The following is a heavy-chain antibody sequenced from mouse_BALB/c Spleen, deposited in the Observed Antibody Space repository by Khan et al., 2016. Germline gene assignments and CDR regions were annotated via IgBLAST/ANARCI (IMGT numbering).Heavy chain of an antibody. Sequence: VQLQQSGPELVKPGASVKMSCKASGYTVTSYIMHWVKQKPGQGLEWIGYINPYNDGSKYNEKFKGKATLTSDKSSSTAYMELSSLTSEDSAVYYSARKNYYVSSFYWYFDVWGAGTTVTVSS. CDR3: ARKNYYVSSFYWYFDV. J-gene: IGHJ1*01. CDR1: GYTVTSYI. V-gene: IGHV1S136*01. D-gene: IGHD1-1*01. CDR2: INPYNDGS.